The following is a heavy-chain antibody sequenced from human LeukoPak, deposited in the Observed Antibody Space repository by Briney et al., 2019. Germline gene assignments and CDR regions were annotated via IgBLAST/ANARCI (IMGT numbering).Heavy chain of an antibody. CDR2: IIPIFGTA. D-gene: IGHD3-10*01. V-gene: IGHV1-69*05. Sequence: SVKVSCKASGGTFSSYAISWVRQAPGQGLEWMGGIIPIFGTANYAQKFQGRVTMTRDTSINTAYLDLSSLRSDDTAVYYCARDGDYGTGSYYRGCIDSWGQGTPVTVSP. J-gene: IGHJ4*02. CDR1: GGTFSSYA. CDR3: ARDGDYGTGSYYRGCIDS.